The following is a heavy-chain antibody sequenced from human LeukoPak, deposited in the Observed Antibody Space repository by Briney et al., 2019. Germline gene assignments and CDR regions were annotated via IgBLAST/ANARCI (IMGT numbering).Heavy chain of an antibody. CDR1: GGSVSDYY. D-gene: IGHD5-24*01. V-gene: IGHV4-59*02. Sequence: PSETLSLTCTVSGGSVSDYYWSWIRQSPGKGLEWIGYIYYTGSTSYNPSLRSRVTMSADTSKNQFSLKLSSVTAADTAVYYCARDPGGWLQHEYYFDYWGQGTLVTVSS. CDR2: IYYTGST. CDR3: ARDPGGWLQHEYYFDY. J-gene: IGHJ4*02.